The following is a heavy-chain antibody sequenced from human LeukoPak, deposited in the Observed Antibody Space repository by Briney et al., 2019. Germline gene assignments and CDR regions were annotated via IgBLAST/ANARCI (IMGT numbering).Heavy chain of an antibody. CDR3: VKDLSYESSGSFFDF. D-gene: IGHD3-22*01. CDR1: GFIFEDYT. Sequence: GGSLRLSCAASGFIFEDYTMHWVRQAPGKTLEWVSLISWDGTTYYADSVKGRFTISRDNSKDSLSLQMDTLRSRDTAFYYCVKDLSYESSGSFFDFWGQGTLVTVS. J-gene: IGHJ4*02. CDR2: ISWDGTT. V-gene: IGHV3-43*01.